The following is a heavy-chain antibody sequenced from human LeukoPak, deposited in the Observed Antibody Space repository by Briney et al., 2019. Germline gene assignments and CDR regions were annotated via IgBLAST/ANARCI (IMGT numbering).Heavy chain of an antibody. CDR1: GFTFSSYS. J-gene: IGHJ4*02. CDR3: ARVVTMVLSDY. CDR2: ISSSSSTI. D-gene: IGHD3-10*01. V-gene: IGHV3-48*04. Sequence: GGSLRLSCAASGFTFSSYSMNWVRQAPGKGLEWVSYISSSSSTIYYADSVKGRFTISRDNAKNSLYLQMSSLRAEDTAVYYCARVVTMVLSDYWGQGTLVTVSS.